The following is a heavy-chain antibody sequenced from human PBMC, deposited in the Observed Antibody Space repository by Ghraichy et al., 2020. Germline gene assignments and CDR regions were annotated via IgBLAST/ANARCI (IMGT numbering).Heavy chain of an antibody. D-gene: IGHD3-16*02. CDR1: GFTFSSYA. V-gene: IGHV3-23*01. CDR3: AKGLHLGELSFAY. J-gene: IGHJ4*02. CDR2: ISGSGGST. Sequence: GGSLRLSCAASGFTFSSYAMSWVRQAPGKGLEWVSAISGSGGSTYYADSVKGRFTISRDNSRNTLYLQMNSLRAEDTAVYYCAKGLHLGELSFAYWGQGTLVTVSS.